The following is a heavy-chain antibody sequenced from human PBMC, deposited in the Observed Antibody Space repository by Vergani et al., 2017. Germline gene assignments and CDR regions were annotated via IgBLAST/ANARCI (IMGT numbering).Heavy chain of an antibody. CDR1: GFTLSNSD. CDR2: IQFDGSNQ. CDR3: AKHFRGWGIDY. J-gene: IGHJ4*02. V-gene: IGHV3-30*02. Sequence: VQLVESGGGVVQRGGSLRLSCATSGFTLSNSDMQWIRQGPGKGLEFVAFIQFDGSNQYYADSVKGRFTLSRDFSKNTLYLQMNSLRTDDTATYYCAKHFRGWGIDYWGQGTQVIVSS. D-gene: IGHD3-16*01.